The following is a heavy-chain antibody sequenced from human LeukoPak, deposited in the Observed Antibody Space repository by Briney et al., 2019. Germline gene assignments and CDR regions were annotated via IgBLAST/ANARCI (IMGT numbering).Heavy chain of an antibody. V-gene: IGHV1-46*03. Sequence: ASVKVSCKASGYTFTGYYMHWVRQAPGQGLEWMGIINPSGGSTSYAQKSQGRVTMTRDTSTSTVYMELSSLRSEDTAVYYCARDNFGYCSGGSCYVNLLGYWGQGTLVTVSS. D-gene: IGHD2-15*01. CDR1: GYTFTGYY. CDR2: INPSGGST. J-gene: IGHJ4*02. CDR3: ARDNFGYCSGGSCYVNLLGY.